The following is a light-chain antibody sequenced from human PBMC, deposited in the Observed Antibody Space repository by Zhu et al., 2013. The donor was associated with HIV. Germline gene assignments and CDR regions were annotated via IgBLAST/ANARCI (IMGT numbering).Light chain of an antibody. CDR1: SNDVGGYNY. Sequence: QSALTQPASVSGSPGQSITMSCSGTSNDVGGYNYVSWYQQHPGKAPKLMIYEVSNRPSGVSNRFSGSKSGNTASLTISGLQAEDEADYYCSSYTSRSTAVFGGGTRLTVL. V-gene: IGLV2-14*01. CDR3: SSYTSRSTAV. J-gene: IGLJ2*01. CDR2: EVS.